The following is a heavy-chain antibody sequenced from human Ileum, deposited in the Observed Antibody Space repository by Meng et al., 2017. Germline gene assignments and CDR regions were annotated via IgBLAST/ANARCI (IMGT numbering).Heavy chain of an antibody. V-gene: IGHV4-39*07. CDR3: ARAPDRGRYSD. Sequence: LPVPVSGPGLVTPSESRSLTCPVSGASLNSSSYDWGWFRQPPGRGLAWIGSILYPGNTFYNPPLKSRVTISVDTSKNQFSLKLNSVTAADTAIYYCARAPDRGRYSDWGQGTLVTVSS. J-gene: IGHJ4*02. CDR2: ILYPGNT. CDR1: GASLNSSSYD. D-gene: IGHD1-26*01.